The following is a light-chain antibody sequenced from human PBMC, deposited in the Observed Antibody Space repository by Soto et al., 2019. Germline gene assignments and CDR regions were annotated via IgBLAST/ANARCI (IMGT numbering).Light chain of an antibody. Sequence: QSALTQPPSASGSPGQSVTISCTGTSSDVGGYNYVSWYQQYPGKVPKLMVYEVNKRPSGVPDRCSGSKSGNTASLTVSGLQAEDEADYYCTSYAGGNHVFGTGTKLTVL. CDR1: SSDVGGYNY. CDR2: EVN. CDR3: TSYAGGNHV. V-gene: IGLV2-8*01. J-gene: IGLJ1*01.